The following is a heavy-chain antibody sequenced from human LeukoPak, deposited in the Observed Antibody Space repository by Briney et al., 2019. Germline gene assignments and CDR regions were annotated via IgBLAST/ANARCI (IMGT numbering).Heavy chain of an antibody. CDR3: ARDGPLVVVPAAKLGRNSYYYYYMDV. Sequence: GGSLRLSCAASGFTFSSYWMHWVRHAPGKGLVWVSRINSDGSSTSYADSVKGRFTISRDNAKNTLYLQMNSLRAEDTAVYYCARDGPLVVVPAAKLGRNSYYYYYMDVWGKGTTVTVSS. CDR1: GFTFSSYW. CDR2: INSDGSST. J-gene: IGHJ6*03. D-gene: IGHD2-2*01. V-gene: IGHV3-74*01.